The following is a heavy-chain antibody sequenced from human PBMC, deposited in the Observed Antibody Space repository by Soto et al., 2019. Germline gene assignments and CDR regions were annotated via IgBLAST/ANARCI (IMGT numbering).Heavy chain of an antibody. CDR3: AYTRFGPYGSGSYSDY. CDR2: IYWDDDK. Sequence: QITLKESGPTLVKPTQTLTLTCTFSGFSLSTSGVGVGWIRQPPGKALEWLALIYWDDDKRYSPSLKSRLTTTKDTSKTQVVLTMTNMDPVDTATYYCAYTRFGPYGSGSYSDYWGQGTLVTVSS. V-gene: IGHV2-5*02. J-gene: IGHJ4*02. D-gene: IGHD3-10*01. CDR1: GFSLSTSGVG.